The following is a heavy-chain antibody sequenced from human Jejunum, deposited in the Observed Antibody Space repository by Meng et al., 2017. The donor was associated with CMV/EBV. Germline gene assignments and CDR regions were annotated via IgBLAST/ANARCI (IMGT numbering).Heavy chain of an antibody. D-gene: IGHD2-15*01. Sequence: SLTCTVSGGSISGYYWSWIRQPPGKELEWVGYIYYTGGTNYNPSLESRATISLDRTKSQFSLKLTSVTPADTAVYYCARVRGGFDPWGQGILVTVSS. J-gene: IGHJ5*02. CDR2: IYYTGGT. V-gene: IGHV4-59*01. CDR1: GGSISGYY. CDR3: ARVRGGFDP.